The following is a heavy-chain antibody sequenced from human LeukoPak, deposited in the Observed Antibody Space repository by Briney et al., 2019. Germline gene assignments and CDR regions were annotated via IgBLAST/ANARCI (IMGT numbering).Heavy chain of an antibody. Sequence: PSGTLSLTCAVSGGSISSYYWSWIRQPPGKGLEWIGYIYYSGTTNYNPSLRSRVTISIDTSKNQFSLKMSSVTAADTAVYYCARDLMGASHFDYWGQGTLVTVSS. V-gene: IGHV4-59*01. J-gene: IGHJ4*02. CDR2: IYYSGTT. CDR3: ARDLMGASHFDY. CDR1: GGSISSYY. D-gene: IGHD4/OR15-4a*01.